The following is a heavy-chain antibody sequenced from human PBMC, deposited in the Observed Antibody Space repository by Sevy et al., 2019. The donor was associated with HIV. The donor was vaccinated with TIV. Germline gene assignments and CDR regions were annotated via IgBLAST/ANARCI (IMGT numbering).Heavy chain of an antibody. CDR2: INPNSGGT. CDR1: GYTFTGYY. V-gene: IGHV1-2*02. Sequence: ASVKVSCKASGYTFTGYYMHWVRQAPGQGLEWMGWINPNSGGTNYAQKFQGRVTMTRDTSISTAYMELSRLRSDDTAVYYCARRPYSSSREVNWYFDLWGRGTLVTVSS. J-gene: IGHJ2*01. D-gene: IGHD6-13*01. CDR3: ARRPYSSSREVNWYFDL.